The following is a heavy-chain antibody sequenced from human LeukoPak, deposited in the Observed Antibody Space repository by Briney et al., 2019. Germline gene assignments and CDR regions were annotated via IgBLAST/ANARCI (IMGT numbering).Heavy chain of an antibody. D-gene: IGHD6-19*01. CDR1: GGSIRSYY. Sequence: SETLSLTCTVSGGSIRSYYWSWIRQTPGKGLEWIGYIYHSGSTDYNPSLKSRVTISIDTSKNQFSLKLSSVTAADTAVYYCARWAFSSGWYYFDYWGQGTRVTGSS. V-gene: IGHV4-59*01. J-gene: IGHJ4*02. CDR3: ARWAFSSGWYYFDY. CDR2: IYHSGST.